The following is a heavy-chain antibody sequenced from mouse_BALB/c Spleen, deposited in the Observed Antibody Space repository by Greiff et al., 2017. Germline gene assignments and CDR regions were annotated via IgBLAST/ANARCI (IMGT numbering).Heavy chain of an antibody. Sequence: VKVVESGPGLVAPSQSLSITCTVSGFSLTSYGVHWVRQPPGKGLEWLGVIWAGGSTNYNSALTSRLSISKDNSKSQVFLKMNSLQTDDTAMYYCARDDSTRAMDYWGQGTSVTVSS. V-gene: IGHV2-9*02. CDR2: IWAGGST. CDR3: ARDDSTRAMDY. D-gene: IGHD2-13*01. CDR1: GFSLTSYG. J-gene: IGHJ4*01.